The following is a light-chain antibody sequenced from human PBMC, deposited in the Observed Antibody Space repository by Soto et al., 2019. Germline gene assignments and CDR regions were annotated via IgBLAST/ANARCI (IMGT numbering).Light chain of an antibody. V-gene: IGKV1-39*01. Sequence: IQMTQSPSSLSASVGDRVTIACRASQTVSKFVNWYQQKPGEVPALLIFTTSTLYSGVPSRFSGSGSGTDFTLTISSLQPEDSATYYCQQTNTFPLTFGGGTKVDIK. CDR3: QQTNTFPLT. CDR2: TTS. CDR1: QTVSKF. J-gene: IGKJ4*02.